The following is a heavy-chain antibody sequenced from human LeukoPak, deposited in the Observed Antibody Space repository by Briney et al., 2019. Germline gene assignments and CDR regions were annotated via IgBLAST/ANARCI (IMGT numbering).Heavy chain of an antibody. J-gene: IGHJ4*02. CDR2: IIPIFGTA. D-gene: IGHD5-12*01. CDR1: GGTFSSYA. Sequence: ASVKVSCKASGGTFSSYAISWVRQAPGQGLERMGGIIPIFGTANYAQKFQGRVTITTDESTSTAYMELSSLRSEDTAVYYCAREEGVSERGYSGYDSWGQGTLVTVSS. CDR3: AREEGVSERGYSGYDS. V-gene: IGHV1-69*05.